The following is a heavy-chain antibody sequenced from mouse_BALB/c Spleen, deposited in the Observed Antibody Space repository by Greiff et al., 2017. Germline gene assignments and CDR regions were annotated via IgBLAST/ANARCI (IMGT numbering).Heavy chain of an antibody. D-gene: IGHD2-14*01. Sequence: VQLQQSGPELVKPGASVKMSCKASGYTFTSYVMHWVKQKPGQGLEWIGYINPYNDGTKYNEKFKGKATLTSDKSSSTAYMELSSLTSEDSAVYYCARTGAYYRYDGGLYFDYWGQGTTLTVSS. CDR3: ARTGAYYRYDGGLYFDY. V-gene: IGHV1-14*01. CDR1: GYTFTSYV. CDR2: INPYNDGT. J-gene: IGHJ2*01.